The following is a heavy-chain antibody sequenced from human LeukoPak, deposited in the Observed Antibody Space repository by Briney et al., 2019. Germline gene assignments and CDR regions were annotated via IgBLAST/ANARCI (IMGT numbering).Heavy chain of an antibody. Sequence: GASVKVSCKASGYTFTSYAISWVRQAPGQGLEWLGWISVYNGNTNSAQKLQGRVTMATDTSTSTAYMELRSLRSDDTAVYYCAREGYCSGGSCYGFGIDYWGQGTLVTVSS. CDR2: ISVYNGNT. CDR1: GYTFTSYA. J-gene: IGHJ4*02. D-gene: IGHD2-15*01. V-gene: IGHV1-18*01. CDR3: AREGYCSGGSCYGFGIDY.